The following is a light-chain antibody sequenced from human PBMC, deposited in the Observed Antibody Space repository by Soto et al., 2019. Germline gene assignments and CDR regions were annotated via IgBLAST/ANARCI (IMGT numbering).Light chain of an antibody. CDR3: ASKTTSSTVL. CDR2: DVR. J-gene: IGLJ3*02. Sequence: QSALTQPSSMSGSPGQSITISCTGTTSDIGAYEHVSWYQQRPGRAPKVLIYDVRIRPSEVSNRFSGSKSGDTASLTISGLQAGDEAVSYCASKTTSSTVLFGGGTKLTVL. CDR1: TSDIGAYEH. V-gene: IGLV2-14*03.